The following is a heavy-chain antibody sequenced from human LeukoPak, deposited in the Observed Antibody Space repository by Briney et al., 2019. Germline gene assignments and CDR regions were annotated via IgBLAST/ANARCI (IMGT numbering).Heavy chain of an antibody. CDR1: GYTFTGYY. CDR3: ARDPSITMIVVLPNGPGDY. D-gene: IGHD3-22*01. Sequence: ASVKVSCKASGYTFTGYYMYWVRQAPGQGLEWMGWIYPNSGGTNYAQKFQGRVTMTRDTSISTAYMELSRLRSDDTAVYYCARDPSITMIVVLPNGPGDYWGQGTLVTVSS. J-gene: IGHJ4*02. V-gene: IGHV1-2*02. CDR2: IYPNSGGT.